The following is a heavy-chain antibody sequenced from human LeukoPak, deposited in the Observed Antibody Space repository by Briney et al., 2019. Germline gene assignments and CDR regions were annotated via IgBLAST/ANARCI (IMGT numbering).Heavy chain of an antibody. CDR2: ISSSSTV. CDR1: GFTFSSYS. Sequence: GGSLRLSCAASGFTFSSYSISWVRQAPGKGLEWVSYISSSSTVSYADSVKGRFTISRDNANNSLYLQMSSLRDEDTAVYYCARGGTSSSLAYWGQGTLVTVSS. V-gene: IGHV3-48*02. CDR3: ARGGTSSSLAY. J-gene: IGHJ4*02. D-gene: IGHD4-23*01.